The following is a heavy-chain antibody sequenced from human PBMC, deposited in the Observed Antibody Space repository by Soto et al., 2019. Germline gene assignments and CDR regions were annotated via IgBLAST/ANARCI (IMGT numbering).Heavy chain of an antibody. D-gene: IGHD3-10*01. Sequence: ASVKVSCKASGYTFTRYAMHWVRQAPGQRLEWMGWINAGNGNTKYSQKFQGRVTITRDTSASTAYMELSSLRSEDTAVYYCARGRSMVRGGDWFDPWGQGTLVTVSS. V-gene: IGHV1-3*01. CDR2: INAGNGNT. CDR3: ARGRSMVRGGDWFDP. CDR1: GYTFTRYA. J-gene: IGHJ5*02.